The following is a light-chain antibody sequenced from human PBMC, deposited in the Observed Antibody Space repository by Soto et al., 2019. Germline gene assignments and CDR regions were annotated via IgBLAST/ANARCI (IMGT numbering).Light chain of an antibody. Sequence: QAALTQPASVSGSPGQSITISCTRTRSDVGGYNFVSWFQQQAGRAPKLMIYEVSERPSGVSNRFSGSKSGNTASLTISGLQAEDEADYYCSSYTSSNTQVFGTGTKVTVL. CDR1: RSDVGGYNF. J-gene: IGLJ1*01. V-gene: IGLV2-14*03. CDR2: EVS. CDR3: SSYTSSNTQV.